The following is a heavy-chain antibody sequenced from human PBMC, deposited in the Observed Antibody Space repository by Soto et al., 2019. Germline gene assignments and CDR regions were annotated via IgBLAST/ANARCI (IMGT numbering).Heavy chain of an antibody. CDR3: ARVGYCSSTPCWPIGYFEY. D-gene: IGHD2-2*01. J-gene: IGHJ4*02. CDR1: GGSISSSSYY. Sequence: PSETLSLTCTVSGGSISSSSYYWGWIRQPPGKGLEWIGNIYYSGSTYYNPSLKSRVTISVDTSKNQFSLKLSSVTAADTAVYYCARVGYCSSTPCWPIGYFEYWGQGTLVTVSS. CDR2: IYYSGST. V-gene: IGHV4-39*07.